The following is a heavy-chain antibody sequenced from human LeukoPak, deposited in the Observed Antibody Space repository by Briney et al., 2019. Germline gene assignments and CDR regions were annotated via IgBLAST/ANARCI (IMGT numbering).Heavy chain of an antibody. CDR2: FSGSGGST. J-gene: IGHJ4*02. CDR1: GFTFSNYA. Sequence: PGGSLRLSCAASGFTFSNYAMSWVRQAPGKGLEWVSAFSGSGGSTYYADSVKGRFTISRGNSKNTLYLQMNSLRAEDTAVYYCAREPLGGITISGAPYWGQGTLVTVSS. CDR3: AREPLGGITISGAPY. D-gene: IGHD3-3*01. V-gene: IGHV3-23*01.